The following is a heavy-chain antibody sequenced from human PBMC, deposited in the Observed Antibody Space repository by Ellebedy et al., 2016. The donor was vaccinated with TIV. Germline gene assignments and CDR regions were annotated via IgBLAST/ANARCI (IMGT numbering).Heavy chain of an antibody. CDR2: ISGGGGST. D-gene: IGHD5-24*01. V-gene: IGHV3-23*01. J-gene: IGHJ4*02. CDR1: GFTFSSYA. CDR3: AKDTGVRGDGYTFDY. Sequence: GESLKISXAASGFTFSSYAMTWVRQAPGKGLEWVSFISGGGGSTNYADSVQGRFTLSRDISKNTLYLQMNSLRAEDTALYYCAKDTGVRGDGYTFDYWGQGTLVTVSS.